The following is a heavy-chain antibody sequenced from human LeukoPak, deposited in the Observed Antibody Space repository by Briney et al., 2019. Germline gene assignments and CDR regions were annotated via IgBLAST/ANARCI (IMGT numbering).Heavy chain of an antibody. J-gene: IGHJ4*02. CDR3: ARGLGTTVTSRYYFDH. CDR1: GYTFTNYY. D-gene: IGHD4-17*01. CDR2: INPNGGST. V-gene: IGHV1-46*01. Sequence: GASVKVSCKASGYTFTNYYMHTVRRAPGQRLDWMGIINPNGGSTSYAQKFQGRVTMTRDTSTSTVYMDLSSLRSEDTAVYYCARGLGTTVTSRYYFDHWGQGTPVTVSS.